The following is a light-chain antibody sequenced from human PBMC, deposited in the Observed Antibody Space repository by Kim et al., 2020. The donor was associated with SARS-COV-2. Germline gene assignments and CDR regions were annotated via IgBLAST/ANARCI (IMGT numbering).Light chain of an antibody. CDR2: GKY. V-gene: IGLV3-19*01. CDR3: SSRDSSGDRVV. Sequence: SSEPTQDPAVSVALGQTVRLTCQGDSLRNYYATWYQQRPGQAPTLVLYGKYDRPSGVPDRFSGSASGNTASLTITGAQAEDEGDYYCSSRDSSGDRVVFGGGTQLTVL. J-gene: IGLJ2*01. CDR1: SLRNYY.